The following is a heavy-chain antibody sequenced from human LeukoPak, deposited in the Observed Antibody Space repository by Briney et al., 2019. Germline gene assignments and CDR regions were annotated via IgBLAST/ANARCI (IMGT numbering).Heavy chain of an antibody. CDR2: FDPEDGET. CDR3: ATWMITTHDGFDI. J-gene: IGHJ3*02. D-gene: IGHD3-16*01. V-gene: IGHV1-24*01. CDR1: GYTLTELS. Sequence: ASVTASHMVSGYTLTELSMHWVRQAPGKGLEWMGGFDPEDGETIYAQKFQGRVTMTEDTSTDTAYMELSSLRSEDTAVYYCATWMITTHDGFDIWGQGTMPTDSS.